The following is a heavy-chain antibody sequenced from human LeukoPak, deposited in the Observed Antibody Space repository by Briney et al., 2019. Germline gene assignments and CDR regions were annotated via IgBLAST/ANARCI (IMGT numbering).Heavy chain of an antibody. CDR2: ISSSSSTI. D-gene: IGHD3-22*01. CDR3: ARDIYYDSSGYYGSVY. V-gene: IGHV3-48*04. CDR1: GFTFSSYS. Sequence: GGSLRLSCAASGFTFSSYSMNWVRQAPGKGLEWVSSISSSSSTIYYADSVKGRFTISRDNAKNSLYLQMNSLRAEDTAVYYCARDIYYDSSGYYGSVYWGQGTLGTVSS. J-gene: IGHJ4*02.